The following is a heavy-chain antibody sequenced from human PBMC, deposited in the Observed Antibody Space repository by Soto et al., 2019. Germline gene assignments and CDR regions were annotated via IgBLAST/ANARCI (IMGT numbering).Heavy chain of an antibody. CDR1: GGSISSYY. CDR3: ARAPREASRVYYYYGMDV. Sequence: SETLSLTCTVSGGSISSYYWSWIRQPPGKGLEWIGYIYYSGSTNYNPSLKSRVTISVDTSKNQFSLKLSSVTAADTAVYYCARAPREASRVYYYYGMDVWGQGTTVTVSS. J-gene: IGHJ6*02. V-gene: IGHV4-59*01. CDR2: IYYSGST. D-gene: IGHD1-26*01.